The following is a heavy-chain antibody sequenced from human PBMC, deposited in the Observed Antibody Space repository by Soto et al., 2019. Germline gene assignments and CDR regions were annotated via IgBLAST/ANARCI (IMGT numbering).Heavy chain of an antibody. CDR3: ASGLDGWGKGFHF. CDR1: GFTFRNYG. D-gene: IGHD3-16*01. J-gene: IGHJ4*02. V-gene: IGHV3-33*01. CDR2: IWCDESHE. Sequence: QVQLVESGGGVVQPGRSLRLSCAASGFTFRNYGMHWVRQAPGKGLEWVAVIWCDESHEYYAHSVKGRFTISRDNSKTTLSLQLNSLRVEDTAISYCASGLDGWGKGFHFWGQGTLVTVSS.